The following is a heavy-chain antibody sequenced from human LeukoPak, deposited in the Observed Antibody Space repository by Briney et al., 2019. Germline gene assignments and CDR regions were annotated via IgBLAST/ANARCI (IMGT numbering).Heavy chain of an antibody. V-gene: IGHV4-59*01. CDR1: GGSISSYY. Sequence: SETLPLTCTVSGGSISSYYWSWLRQPPGKGLEWIGYIYYSGSTNYNPSLKSRVTISVDTSKNQFSLKLSSVTAADTAVYYCAREGGYSYPAYFDYWGQGTLVTVSS. CDR3: AREGGYSYPAYFDY. D-gene: IGHD5-18*01. CDR2: IYYSGST. J-gene: IGHJ4*02.